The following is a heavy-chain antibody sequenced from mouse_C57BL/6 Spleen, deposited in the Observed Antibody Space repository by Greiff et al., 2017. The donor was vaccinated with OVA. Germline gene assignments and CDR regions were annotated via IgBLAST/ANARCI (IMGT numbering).Heavy chain of an antibody. J-gene: IGHJ1*03. D-gene: IGHD1-1*01. Sequence: EVQVVESEGGLVQPGSSMKLSCTASGFTFSDYYMAWVRQVPEKGLEWVANINYDGSSTYYLDSLKSRFIISRDNAKNILYLQMSSLKSEDTATYYCARDQGGSSYWYFDVWGTGTTVTVSS. CDR1: GFTFSDYY. V-gene: IGHV5-16*01. CDR2: INYDGSST. CDR3: ARDQGGSSYWYFDV.